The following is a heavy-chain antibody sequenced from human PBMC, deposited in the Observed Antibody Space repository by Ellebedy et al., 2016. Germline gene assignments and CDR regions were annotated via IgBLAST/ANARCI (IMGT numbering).Heavy chain of an antibody. D-gene: IGHD3-22*01. J-gene: IGHJ4*02. CDR1: GFTFSSYS. CDR2: ISSNSTSG. Sequence: GESLKISXAASGFTFSSYSMSWVRQAPGKGLEWASSISSNSTSGYYADSSRGRFTISRDNAENSVYLQMNSLRVEDTAVYYCARDLRHDSTGYPGHWGQGTLVTVSS. CDR3: ARDLRHDSTGYPGH. V-gene: IGHV3-21*01.